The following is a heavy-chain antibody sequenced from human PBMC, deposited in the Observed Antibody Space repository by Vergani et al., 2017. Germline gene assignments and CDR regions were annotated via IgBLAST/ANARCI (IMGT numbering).Heavy chain of an antibody. D-gene: IGHD1-26*01. Sequence: QAHLVESGGGVVQPGRSLRLSCVVSGFPSSYYGMHWVRQAPGKGLEWVAVISYDGTQKYYADSVKGRFTISRDNSKGTLYLQMNSLRTKDTAVYYCATKSCGTPGCQIGYFREWGQGTLVTVSS. CDR2: ISYDGTQK. CDR1: GFPSSYYG. V-gene: IGHV3-30*03. CDR3: ATKSCGTPGCQIGYFRE. J-gene: IGHJ1*01.